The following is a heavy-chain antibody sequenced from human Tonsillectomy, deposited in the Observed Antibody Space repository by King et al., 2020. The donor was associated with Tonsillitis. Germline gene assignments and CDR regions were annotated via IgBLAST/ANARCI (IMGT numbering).Heavy chain of an antibody. CDR2: INPNSGGT. V-gene: IGHV1-2*02. CDR1: GYTFTDYF. CDR3: AREDYYDSTGYDEQFDY. Sequence: VQLVESGAEVKKPGASVNVSCKASGYTFTDYFIHWVRQAPGQGLEWMGWINPNSGGTNFAQNFQGRLTMTRDTSISPAYMGLSRLTSDDTAVYYCAREDYYDSTGYDEQFDYWGQGALVTVSS. J-gene: IGHJ4*02. D-gene: IGHD3-22*01.